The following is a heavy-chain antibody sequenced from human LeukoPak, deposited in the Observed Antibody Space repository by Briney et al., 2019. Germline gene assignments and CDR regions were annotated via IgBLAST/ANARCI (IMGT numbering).Heavy chain of an antibody. CDR2: IYYSGST. CDR1: GGSISSHY. J-gene: IGHJ4*02. D-gene: IGHD3-22*01. V-gene: IGHV4-59*08. Sequence: SETLSLTCTVSGGSISSHYWSWIRQPPGKGVEWLGYIYYSGSTNYNPSLKSRVTISLDTSKNQFSLKLSSVTAADTAVYYCARQDGSGYYNFDYWGQGTLVTVSS. CDR3: ARQDGSGYYNFDY.